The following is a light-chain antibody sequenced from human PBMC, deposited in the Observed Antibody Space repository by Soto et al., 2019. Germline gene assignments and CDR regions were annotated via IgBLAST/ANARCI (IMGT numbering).Light chain of an antibody. J-gene: IGKJ5*01. CDR2: AAS. Sequence: RLTQSPSSLSASTGDRVTMTCRASQGISSYLAWYQQKPGKAPKLLIYAASTLQSGVPSRFSGSGSGTDFTLTISSLQSEDFAVYYCEQYNNWPITFGQGTRLEIK. CDR3: EQYNNWPIT. V-gene: IGKV1-8*01. CDR1: QGISSY.